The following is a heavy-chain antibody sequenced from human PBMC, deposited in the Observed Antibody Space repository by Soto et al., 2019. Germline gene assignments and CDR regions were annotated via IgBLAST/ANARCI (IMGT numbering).Heavy chain of an antibody. CDR2: ISASGGRT. D-gene: IGHD1-26*01. CDR1: GFTFNSYA. V-gene: IGHV3-23*01. CDR3: AKDWDLLRAFDL. Sequence: EVQLLESGGGLVQPGGSLRISCAASGFTFNSYAMSWVRQATGKGLEWVSGISASGGRTYYADSVKGRFTISRDNSKNTMYLQLNSLRVEDTAVYKCAKDWDLLRAFDLWGQGTMVTVSS. J-gene: IGHJ3*01.